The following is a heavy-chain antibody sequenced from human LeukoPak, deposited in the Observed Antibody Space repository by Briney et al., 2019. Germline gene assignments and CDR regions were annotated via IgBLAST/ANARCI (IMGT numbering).Heavy chain of an antibody. CDR2: IIPIFGIA. D-gene: IGHD2-2*02. CDR3: ARGRYCSSTSCYRDYYYGMDV. CDR1: GGTFSSYA. V-gene: IGHV1-69*04. J-gene: IGHJ6*02. Sequence: SVKVSCKASGGTFSSYAISWVRQAPGQGLEWMGRIIPIFGIANYAQKFQGRVTITADKSTSRAYMELSSLRSEDTAVYYCARGRYCSSTSCYRDYYYGMDVWGQGTTVTVSS.